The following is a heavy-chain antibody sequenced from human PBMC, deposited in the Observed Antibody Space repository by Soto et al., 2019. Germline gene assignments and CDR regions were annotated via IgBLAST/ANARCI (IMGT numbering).Heavy chain of an antibody. CDR2: IYWDDDK. J-gene: IGHJ4*02. V-gene: IGHV2-5*02. CDR3: AHKPHSSSCAVHY. Sequence: QITLKESGPTLVKPTQTLTLTCTFSGFSLSTNGVGVGWIRQPPGKALEWLALIYWDDDKRYSPSPKTRLTITNDTSKNQVVITMTNTDPVDTATYYCAHKPHSSSCAVHYRGQGTLVTVSS. CDR1: GFSLSTNGVG. D-gene: IGHD6-13*01.